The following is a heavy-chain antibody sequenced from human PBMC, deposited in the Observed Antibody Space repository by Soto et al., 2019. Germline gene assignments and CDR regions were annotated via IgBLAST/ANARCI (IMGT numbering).Heavy chain of an antibody. CDR2: ISYDGSNK. CDR1: GFTFRSYA. CDR3: ARVESGRHYYCDMDV. Sequence: QVQLVESGGGVVQPGRSLRLSCVASGFTFRSYAMHWVRQAPGKGLEWVAVISYDGSNKYYADSVKGRFTISRDNSKNTLYVRMNSLRAEDTAVYYFARVESGRHYYCDMDVWGQGTTVTVSS. D-gene: IGHD3-3*01. J-gene: IGHJ6*02. V-gene: IGHV3-30*01.